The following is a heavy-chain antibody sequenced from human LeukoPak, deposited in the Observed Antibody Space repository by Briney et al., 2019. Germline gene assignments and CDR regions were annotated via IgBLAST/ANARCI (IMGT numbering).Heavy chain of an antibody. CDR1: GGSISSYY. V-gene: IGHV4-59*01. D-gene: IGHD3-22*01. Sequence: KPSETLSLTRTVSGGSISSYYWSWIRQPPGKGLEWIGYIYYSGSTNYNPSLKSRVTISVDTSKNQFSLKLSSVTAADTAVYYCASGGSSSGYYYYYYGMDVWGQGTTVTVSS. CDR3: ASGGSSSGYYYYYYGMDV. J-gene: IGHJ6*02. CDR2: IYYSGST.